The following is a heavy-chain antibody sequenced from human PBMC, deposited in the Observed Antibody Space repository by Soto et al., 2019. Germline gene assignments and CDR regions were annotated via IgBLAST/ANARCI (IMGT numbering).Heavy chain of an antibody. Sequence: GGSLRLSCAASGFTFSSNYMSWVRQAPGKGLEWVSVIYSGGSTYYADSVKGRFTISRDNSKNTLYLQMNSLRAEDTAVYYCARDAPKGVTPYYFDYWGQGTLVTVSS. CDR2: IYSGGST. CDR1: GFTFSSNY. CDR3: ARDAPKGVTPYYFDY. J-gene: IGHJ4*02. V-gene: IGHV3-66*01. D-gene: IGHD4-4*01.